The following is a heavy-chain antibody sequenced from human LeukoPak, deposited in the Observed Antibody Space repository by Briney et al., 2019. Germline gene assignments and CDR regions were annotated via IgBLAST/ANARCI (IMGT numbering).Heavy chain of an antibody. CDR2: IIPIFGTA. Sequence: GASVKVSCKASGGTFSSYAISWVRQAPGQGLEWMGGIIPIFGTANYAQKLQGRVTITADESTSTDYLELSSLRSEDTAGYYRVRAYGTNGVCYEGYFDYWGQGTLVTVSS. CDR1: GGTFSSYA. D-gene: IGHD2-8*01. CDR3: VRAYGTNGVCYEGYFDY. J-gene: IGHJ4*02. V-gene: IGHV1-69*13.